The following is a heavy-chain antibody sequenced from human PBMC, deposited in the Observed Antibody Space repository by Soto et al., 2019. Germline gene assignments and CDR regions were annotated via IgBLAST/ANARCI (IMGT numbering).Heavy chain of an antibody. CDR2: IYYSGST. D-gene: IGHD2-21*02. Sequence: WTWIRQHPGKGLEWIGYIYYSGSTYYNPSLKSRVTISVDTSKNQFSLKLSSATAADTAVYYCARVCGGDCHYGMDVWGQGTTVTVSS. J-gene: IGHJ6*02. V-gene: IGHV4-31*02. CDR3: ARVCGGDCHYGMDV.